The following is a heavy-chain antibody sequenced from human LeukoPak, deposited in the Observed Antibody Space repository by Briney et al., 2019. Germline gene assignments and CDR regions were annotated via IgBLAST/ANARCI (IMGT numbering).Heavy chain of an antibody. Sequence: PGRSLRLSCAASGFTFSSYAMHWVRQAPGKGLEWVAVISYDGSNKYYADSVKGRFTISRDNSKNTLYLQMNSLRAEDTAVYYCARARLVYPYYFDYWGQGTLVTVSS. D-gene: IGHD2-8*01. CDR2: ISYDGSNK. V-gene: IGHV3-30*04. CDR1: GFTFSSYA. J-gene: IGHJ4*02. CDR3: ARARLVYPYYFDY.